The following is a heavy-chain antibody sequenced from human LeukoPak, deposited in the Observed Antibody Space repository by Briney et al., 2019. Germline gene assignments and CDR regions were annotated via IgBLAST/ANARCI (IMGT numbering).Heavy chain of an antibody. CDR1: GLTPSSYR. CDR3: ARDYQGLHY. J-gene: IGHJ4*02. V-gene: IGHV3-74*01. CDR2: IETDGKSA. Sequence: PGGSLRLSCAVSGLTPSSYRMHWVRHAPGKGVVWVSAIETDGKSATYADSVKGRFTISRDNAKNTLYLQMNSLRAEDTAVYFCARDYQGLHYWGQGTLVTVSS. D-gene: IGHD3-16*02.